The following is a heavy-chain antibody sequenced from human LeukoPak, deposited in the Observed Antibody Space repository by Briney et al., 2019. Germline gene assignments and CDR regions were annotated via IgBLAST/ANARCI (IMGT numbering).Heavy chain of an antibody. CDR2: IIPIFGTA. CDR3: ARGRYCGGDCYWD. CDR1: GGTFSSYA. J-gene: IGHJ4*02. V-gene: IGHV1-69*05. D-gene: IGHD2-21*02. Sequence: SVKVSCKASGGTFSSYAISWVRQAPGQGVEWMGRIIPIFGTANYAQKFKGRVTITTDESTSTAYMELSSLRSEDTAVYYCARGRYCGGDCYWDWGQGTLVTVSS.